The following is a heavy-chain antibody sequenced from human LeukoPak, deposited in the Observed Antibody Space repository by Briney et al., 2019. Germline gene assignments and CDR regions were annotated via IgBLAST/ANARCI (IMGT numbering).Heavy chain of an antibody. CDR2: INPNSGGT. D-gene: IGHD3-22*01. Sequence: GASVKASCKASGYTFTGYYMHWVRQAPGQGLEWMGWINPNSGGTNYAQKFQGRVTMTRDTSISTAYMELSRLRSDDTAVYYCARPNYYYDSSGYYPIDAFDIWGQGTMVTVSS. CDR3: ARPNYYYDSSGYYPIDAFDI. CDR1: GYTFTGYY. V-gene: IGHV1-2*02. J-gene: IGHJ3*02.